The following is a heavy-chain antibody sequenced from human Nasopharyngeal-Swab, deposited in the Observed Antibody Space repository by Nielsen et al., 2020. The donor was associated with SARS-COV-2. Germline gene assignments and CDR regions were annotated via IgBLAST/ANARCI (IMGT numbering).Heavy chain of an antibody. Sequence: SETLSLTCAVCGGSFSGYYWSWIRQPPGKGLEWIGEINHSGSTNYNPSLKSRVTISVDTSKNQFSLKLSSVTAADTAVYYCARGPSAVAFDPWGQGTLVPSP. D-gene: IGHD6-13*01. CDR3: ARGPSAVAFDP. V-gene: IGHV4-34*01. CDR2: INHSGST. CDR1: GGSFSGYY. J-gene: IGHJ5*02.